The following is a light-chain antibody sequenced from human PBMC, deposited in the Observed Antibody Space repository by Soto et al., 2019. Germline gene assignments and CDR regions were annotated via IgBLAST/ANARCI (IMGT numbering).Light chain of an antibody. CDR2: EVN. J-gene: IGLJ1*01. V-gene: IGLV2-14*01. CDR1: NSDVGSSVY. CDR3: SSYTSNTTPV. Sequence: QSALTQPASVSGSPGQSISFSCAGSNSDVGSSVYVSWYRQHPGKAPQLIIYEVNKRPSGVSNRFSGTKSGNTASLTISGLQPDDEADYYCSSYTSNTTPVFGTGTKVTVL.